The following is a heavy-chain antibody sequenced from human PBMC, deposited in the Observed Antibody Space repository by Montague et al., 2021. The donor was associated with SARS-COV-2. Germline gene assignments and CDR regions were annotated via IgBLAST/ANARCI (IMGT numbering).Heavy chain of an antibody. CDR3: ARRQYYYDSSGYSNRWSALDI. J-gene: IGHJ3*02. D-gene: IGHD3-22*01. Sequence: SETLSLTCAVYGGSLSSYYWSWIRQPPGKGLEWIGYIYYSGSTNYNPSLKSRVTISVDTSKNQFSLKLSSVTAADTAVYYCARRQYYYDSSGYSNRWSALDIWGQGTTVTVSS. CDR1: GGSLSSYY. V-gene: IGHV4-59*12. CDR2: IYYSGST.